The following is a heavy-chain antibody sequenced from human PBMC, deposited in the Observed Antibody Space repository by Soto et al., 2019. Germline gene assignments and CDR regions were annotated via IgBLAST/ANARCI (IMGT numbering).Heavy chain of an antibody. CDR1: GGSVSSGSYY. CDR3: ARVYYDILTGYYIQYFDY. J-gene: IGHJ4*02. CDR2: IYYSGST. D-gene: IGHD3-9*01. Sequence: SETLSLTCTVSGGSVSSGSYYWSWIRQPPGKGLEWIGYIYYSGSTNYNPSLKSRVTISVDTSKNQFSLKLSSVTAADTAVYYCARVYYDILTGYYIQYFDYWGQGTLVTVS. V-gene: IGHV4-61*01.